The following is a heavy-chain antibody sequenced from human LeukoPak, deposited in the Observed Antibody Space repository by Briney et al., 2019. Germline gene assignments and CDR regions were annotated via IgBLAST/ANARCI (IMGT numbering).Heavy chain of an antibody. CDR3: ARTTYANSPYHFDF. CDR1: GYSFPNYW. V-gene: IGHV5-51*01. J-gene: IGHJ4*02. Sequence: GESLMTSCQGSGYSFPNYWIGWVRQMPGKGLEWVGLINPGDSDTRYSPSFQGQVTISADKSIRTAYLQWSSLKASDTAMYYCARTTYANSPYHFDFWGQATLVTVSS. CDR2: INPGDSDT. D-gene: IGHD2-2*01.